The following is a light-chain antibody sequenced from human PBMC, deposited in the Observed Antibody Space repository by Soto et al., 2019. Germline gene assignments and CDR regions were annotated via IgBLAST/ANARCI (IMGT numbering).Light chain of an antibody. J-gene: IGKJ4*01. CDR1: QTISVY. Sequence: DIQMTQSPSSLSASVGDTVIITCRASQTISVYLNWYQQIAGKAPKLLIYTASTLQTGVPSRFSGRGPGRDFTLTISSLLPQNFATYYGQEILSPLTLRGGNPQLTFGGGTKVEIK. V-gene: IGKV1-39*01. CDR3: QEILSPLTLRGGNPQLT. CDR2: TAS.